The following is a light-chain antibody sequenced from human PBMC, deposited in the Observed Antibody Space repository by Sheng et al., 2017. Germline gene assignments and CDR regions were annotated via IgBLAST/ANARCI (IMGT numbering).Light chain of an antibody. V-gene: IGKV1-5*03. J-gene: IGKJ1*01. CDR3: QQYDGYSLTWT. CDR1: QSISRW. CDR2: KAS. Sequence: IWMTQSPSLLSASVGDRVTITCRASQSISRWFAWFQQKPGKAPNLLIYKASILEGGVPSRFSGSGSGTEFTLTINSLQPDDFGTYYCQQYDGYSLTWTFGQGTKVEIK.